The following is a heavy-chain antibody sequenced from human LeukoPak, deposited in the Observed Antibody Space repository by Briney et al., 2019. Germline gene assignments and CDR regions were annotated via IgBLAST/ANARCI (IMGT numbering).Heavy chain of an antibody. CDR2: IYSGGST. Sequence: GSLRLSCAASGFTVSSNYMSWVRQAPGKGLEWVSVIYSGGSTYYADPVKGRFTISRDNSKNTLYLQMSSLRAEDTAVYYCARRDGKNFYFDYWGQGTLVTVSS. D-gene: IGHD5-24*01. CDR3: ARRDGKNFYFDY. J-gene: IGHJ4*02. CDR1: GFTVSSNY. V-gene: IGHV3-53*01.